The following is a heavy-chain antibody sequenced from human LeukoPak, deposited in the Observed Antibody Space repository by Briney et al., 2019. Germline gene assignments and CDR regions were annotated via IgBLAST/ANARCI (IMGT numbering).Heavy chain of an antibody. CDR3: ARHCSGGNCYFNGMDV. V-gene: IGHV4-59*08. CDR2: IYYSGST. Sequence: SETLSLTWTVSGGSISSYYWSWIRQPPGKGLEWIGYIYYSGSTNYSPSLKSRVTISVDTSKNQFSLKLSTLTAADTAVYYCARHCSGGNCYFNGMDVWGQGTTVTVSS. D-gene: IGHD2-15*01. J-gene: IGHJ6*02. CDR1: GGSISSYY.